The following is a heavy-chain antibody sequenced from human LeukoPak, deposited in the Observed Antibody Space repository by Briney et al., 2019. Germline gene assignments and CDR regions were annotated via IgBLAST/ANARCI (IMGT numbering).Heavy chain of an antibody. J-gene: IGHJ6*01. CDR3: ARTPVTVIRGVIEDGMDV. CDR2: IYPNTGRT. CDR1: RYTFTDYY. Sequence: ASVKVSCKPSRYTFTDYYLHWVRQAPGQGLEWMGWIYPNTGRTNYAQNSQGRITMTRHTSVSTAYMDLRTLGADDTAVYYCARTPVTVIRGVIEDGMDVWGQGTTVTVSS. V-gene: IGHV1-2*02. D-gene: IGHD3-10*01.